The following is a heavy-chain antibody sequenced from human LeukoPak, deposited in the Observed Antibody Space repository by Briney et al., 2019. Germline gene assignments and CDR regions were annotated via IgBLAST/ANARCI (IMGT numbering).Heavy chain of an antibody. J-gene: IGHJ4*02. D-gene: IGHD4-11*01. CDR3: AHRLGYSNYASFDY. CDR1: GFSLSTSGVG. CDR2: IYWNDDK. V-gene: IGHV2-5*01. Sequence: ESGPTLVKPTQTLTLTCTFSGFSLSTSGVGVGWIRQPPGKALEWLALIYWNDDKRYSPSLKSRLTITKDTSKNQVVLTMTNMDPVDTATYYCAHRLGYSNYASFDYWGQGTLVTVSS.